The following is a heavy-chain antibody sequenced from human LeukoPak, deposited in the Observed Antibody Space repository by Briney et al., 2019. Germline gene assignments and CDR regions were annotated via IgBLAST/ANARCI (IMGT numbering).Heavy chain of an antibody. D-gene: IGHD6-13*01. Sequence: PGGSLRLSCAASGFTFSSYEMNWVRQAPGKGLEWDSYISSSGSTIYYADSVKGRFTISRDNAKNSLYLQMNSLRAEDTAVYYCASVGGSSSRSADYWGQGTLVTVSS. CDR1: GFTFSSYE. J-gene: IGHJ4*02. CDR3: ASVGGSSSRSADY. CDR2: ISSSGSTI. V-gene: IGHV3-48*03.